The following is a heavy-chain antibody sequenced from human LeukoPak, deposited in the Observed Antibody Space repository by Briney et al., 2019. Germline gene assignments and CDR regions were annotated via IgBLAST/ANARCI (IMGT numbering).Heavy chain of an antibody. D-gene: IGHD3-22*01. Sequence: SETLSLTCTVSGGSISSSSYYWGWIRQPPGKGLEWIGSVYYTGASYYNPSLKSRVTISIDTSKKHFSLKLTSVTAADTAVYYCARAPYYYDSSGYRDKGVHFDYWGQGTLVTVSS. CDR3: ARAPYYYDSSGYRDKGVHFDY. V-gene: IGHV4-39*07. J-gene: IGHJ4*02. CDR1: GGSISSSSYY. CDR2: VYYTGAS.